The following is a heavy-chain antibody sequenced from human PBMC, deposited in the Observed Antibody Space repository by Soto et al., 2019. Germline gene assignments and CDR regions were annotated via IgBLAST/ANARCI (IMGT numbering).Heavy chain of an antibody. V-gene: IGHV3-23*01. CDR3: AKAKWELPPRRIDY. CDR2: ISGSGGST. CDR1: GSPFGSYA. Sequence: EVQLLESGGGLVQPGGSLRLSCAASGSPFGSYAMGWVGQAQGKGLGWVSAISGSGGSTYYADSVKGRFTISRDNSKNTLYLQMNSLRAEDTAVYYCAKAKWELPPRRIDYWGQGTLVTVSS. J-gene: IGHJ4*02. D-gene: IGHD1-26*01.